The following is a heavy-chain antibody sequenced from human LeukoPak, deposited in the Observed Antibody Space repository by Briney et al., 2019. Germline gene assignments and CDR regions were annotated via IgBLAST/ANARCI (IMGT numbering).Heavy chain of an antibody. V-gene: IGHV3-23*01. CDR1: GFSFSSYG. D-gene: IGHD4-17*01. J-gene: IGHJ4*01. CDR2: ISGLSGRT. Sequence: GGSLRLSCATSGFSFSSYGMSWVRQAPGKGLEWGSSISGLSGRTYYADSGKGRVTISRDNSKNALSLQMNSLRAEDTAVYYCAKDFGDFFPPLFDSWGHGTLVTVSS. CDR3: AKDFGDFFPPLFDS.